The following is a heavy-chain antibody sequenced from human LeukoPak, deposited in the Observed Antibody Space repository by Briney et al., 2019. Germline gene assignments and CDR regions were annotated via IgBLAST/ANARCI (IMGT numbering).Heavy chain of an antibody. D-gene: IGHD4-17*01. Sequence: SETLSLTCSISGGSINNYFWTWIRQPPGKGLEWIGYIYYSGRTNYSPSLKSRVTISVDTSKNQFSLKLSSVTAADTAVYYCARLSPVDGDYGVFHYWGQGTLVTVSS. CDR1: GGSINNYF. CDR3: ARLSPVDGDYGVFHY. V-gene: IGHV4-59*08. J-gene: IGHJ4*02. CDR2: IYYSGRT.